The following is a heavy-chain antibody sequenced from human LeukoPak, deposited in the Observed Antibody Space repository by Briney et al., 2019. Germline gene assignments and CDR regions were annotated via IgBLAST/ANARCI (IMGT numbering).Heavy chain of an antibody. CDR2: INSDGSST. Sequence: GVSLRLSCAASGFSFSSYWMRWVRQGPGKGLVWVSRINSDGSSTNYADSVKGRFTISRDNAKNTLYLQMNSLRAEDTAVYYCAKDREVVGVDYWGQGTLVTVSS. CDR1: GFSFSSYW. CDR3: AKDREVVGVDY. V-gene: IGHV3-74*01. D-gene: IGHD1-26*01. J-gene: IGHJ4*02.